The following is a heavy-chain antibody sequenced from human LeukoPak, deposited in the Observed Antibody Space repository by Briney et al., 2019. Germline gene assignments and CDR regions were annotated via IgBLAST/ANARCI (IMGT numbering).Heavy chain of an antibody. J-gene: IGHJ4*02. D-gene: IGHD5-18*01. CDR1: GFTFSSYS. V-gene: IGHV3-48*02. CDR3: AKDLSGGYHSYYFDF. Sequence: PGGSLRLSCAASGFTFSSYSMNWVRQAPGKGLEWVSHISSSSSTIYYADSVKGRFTISRDNSKNTLYLQMNSLRNEDTAVYCAKDLSGGYHSYYFDFWGQGTPVTVSS. CDR2: ISSSSSTI.